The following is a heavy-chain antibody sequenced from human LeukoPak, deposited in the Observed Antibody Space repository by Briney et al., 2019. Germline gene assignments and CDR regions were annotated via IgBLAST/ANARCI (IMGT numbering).Heavy chain of an antibody. CDR2: IWSDASNT. Sequence: PGRPLRLSCETSGFTFSHYGMHWVRQAPGAGLEWVAVIWSDASNTYYADSVKGRFTISRDNSRNTLYLQMSSLRAEDTAVYYCAKDAERGFDYSNSLNYWGQGTLVTVSS. D-gene: IGHD4-11*01. CDR3: AKDAERGFDYSNSLNY. V-gene: IGHV3-33*06. J-gene: IGHJ4*02. CDR1: GFTFSHYG.